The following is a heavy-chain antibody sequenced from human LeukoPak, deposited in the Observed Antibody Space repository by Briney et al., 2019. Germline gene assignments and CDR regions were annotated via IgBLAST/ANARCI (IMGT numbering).Heavy chain of an antibody. CDR3: AKDGTSYYYIYY. J-gene: IGHJ4*02. Sequence: GGSLRLSCAASGFTFNNYGMHWVRQASGKGLDGLAFIRYDGSNTYYADSVKGRFTVSRDDSKNTLYLQMNSLRGDDTAVYYCAKDGTSYYYIYYWGQGTLVTVSS. CDR2: IRYDGSNT. D-gene: IGHD2/OR15-2a*01. CDR1: GFTFNNYG. V-gene: IGHV3-30*02.